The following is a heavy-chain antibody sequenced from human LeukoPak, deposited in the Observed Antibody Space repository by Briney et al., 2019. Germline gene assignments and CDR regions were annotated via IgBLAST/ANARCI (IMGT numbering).Heavy chain of an antibody. CDR2: INHSGST. J-gene: IGHJ4*02. Sequence: PSETLSLTCAVYGGSFSGYYWSWIRQPPGKGLEWIGEINHSGSTDYNPSLKSRVTISVDTSKNQFSLKLSSVTAADTAVYYCARRRYCSSTSCYYFDYWGQGTLVTVSS. V-gene: IGHV4-34*01. CDR3: ARRRYCSSTSCYYFDY. CDR1: GGSFSGYY. D-gene: IGHD2-2*01.